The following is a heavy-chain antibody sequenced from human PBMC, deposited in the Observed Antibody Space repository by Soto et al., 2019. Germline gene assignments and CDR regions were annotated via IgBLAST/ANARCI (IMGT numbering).Heavy chain of an antibody. CDR2: INAGNGNT. J-gene: IGHJ3*02. D-gene: IGHD6-13*01. CDR1: GYTFTSYA. CDR3: VRGGYMHACDI. Sequence: ASVKVSCKASGYTFTSYAMHWVRQAPGQRLEWMGWINAGNGNTKYSQKFQGRVTITRDTSASTAYMELNSLRAEDTAVYYCVRGGYMHACDIWGQGTMVTVSS. V-gene: IGHV1-3*01.